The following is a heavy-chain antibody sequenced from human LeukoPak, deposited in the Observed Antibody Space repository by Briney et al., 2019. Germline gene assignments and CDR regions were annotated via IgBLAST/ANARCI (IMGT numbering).Heavy chain of an antibody. CDR1: GFTFSKYD. CDR2: ISDSGDQT. Sequence: PGGSLRLSCVASGFTFSKYDMSWLRQAPGKGLKWVSGISDSGDQTYYADSVRARFTISRGNSKNTLYLQVNSLRAEDTALYYCAKEITLTTAYFDYWGQGTLVTVPS. D-gene: IGHD4-17*01. CDR3: AKEITLTTAYFDY. V-gene: IGHV3-23*01. J-gene: IGHJ4*02.